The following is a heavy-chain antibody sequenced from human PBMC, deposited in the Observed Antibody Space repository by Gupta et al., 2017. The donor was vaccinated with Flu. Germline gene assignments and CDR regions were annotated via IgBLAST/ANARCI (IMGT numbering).Heavy chain of an antibody. CDR1: SGSISSSNW. Sequence: QVQLQESGPGLVKPSGTLSLTCAVSSGSISSSNWLTWVRQPPGKGLEWIGEIYHDGSANYNASLKSRATISVDRSKSQFSLTLSSVTAADTAVYYCARVAYRRNWFDPWGQGTLVTVSS. D-gene: IGHD4-4*01. J-gene: IGHJ5*02. V-gene: IGHV4-4*02. CDR2: IYHDGSA. CDR3: ARVAYRRNWFDP.